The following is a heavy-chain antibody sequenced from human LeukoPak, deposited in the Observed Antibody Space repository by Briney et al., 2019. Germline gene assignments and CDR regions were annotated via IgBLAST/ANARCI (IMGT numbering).Heavy chain of an antibody. CDR3: AKDQKGRLRWVFDY. CDR1: GFTFSSYG. V-gene: IGHV3-33*06. J-gene: IGHJ4*02. Sequence: PGRSLRLSCATSGFTFSSYGMHWVRQAPGKGLEWVAVIWYDGSNKYYADSVKGRFTISRDNSKNTLYLQINSLRAEDTAVYYCAKDQKGRLRWVFDYWGQGTLVTVSS. CDR2: IWYDGSNK. D-gene: IGHD4-23*01.